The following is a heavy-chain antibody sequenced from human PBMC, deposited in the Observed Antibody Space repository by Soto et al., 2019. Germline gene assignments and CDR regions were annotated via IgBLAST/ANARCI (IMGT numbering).Heavy chain of an antibody. Sequence: QVQLVQSGTEVKKPGASVKVSCKTSGYTFTTHYVHWVRQAPVQGLEWMGIINPSGGRTSYALKFQGRITMTSDTSTNTVYVELTSLRSEDTAIYFCARAGENYGSGTFSPPLRYYFNSWGQGTLVTVSS. CDR1: GYTFTTHY. CDR2: INPSGGRT. D-gene: IGHD3-10*01. CDR3: ARAGENYGSGTFSPPLRYYFNS. J-gene: IGHJ4*02. V-gene: IGHV1-46*01.